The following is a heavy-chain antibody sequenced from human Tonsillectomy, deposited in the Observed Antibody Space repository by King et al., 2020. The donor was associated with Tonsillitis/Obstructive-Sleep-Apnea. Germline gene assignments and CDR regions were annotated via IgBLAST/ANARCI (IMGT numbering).Heavy chain of an antibody. Sequence: VQLVQSGAEVKKPGASVKVSCKASGYTFTGYYMHWVRQAPGQGLEWMGWINPNSGGTNYAQKFQGRVTMTRDTSISTAYMELSRLRSDDTAVYYCARNSYDSSGYYISFDYWGQGTLVTVSS. CDR2: INPNSGGT. V-gene: IGHV1-2*02. CDR1: GYTFTGYY. J-gene: IGHJ4*02. D-gene: IGHD3-22*01. CDR3: ARNSYDSSGYYISFDY.